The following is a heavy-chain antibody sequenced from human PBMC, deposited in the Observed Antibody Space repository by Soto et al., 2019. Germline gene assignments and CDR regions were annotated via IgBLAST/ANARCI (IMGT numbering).Heavy chain of an antibody. J-gene: IGHJ4*02. Sequence: SETLSLTCSVSGGSISNYYWSWIRQTPGKGLEWIGYVHYSGRTSYNPSLKSRATISVDTSKNQFSLKLTSVTATDTAVYYCARHFNGWLNVDYWGQGTLVTVSS. CDR3: ARHFNGWLNVDY. CDR1: GGSISNYY. CDR2: VHYSGRT. V-gene: IGHV4-59*08. D-gene: IGHD6-19*01.